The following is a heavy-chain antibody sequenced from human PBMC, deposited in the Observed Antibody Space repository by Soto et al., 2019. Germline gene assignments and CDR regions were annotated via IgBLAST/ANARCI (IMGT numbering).Heavy chain of an antibody. V-gene: IGHV4-38-2*01. CDR1: GYSVSTGYY. Sequence: TSETLSLTCAVSGYSVSTGYYWAWIRQSPGRGLEWIGSVSHSGTIYYNPSLKSRVTMSVDTSKNHISLKVLSVTAADTALYYCAKVHTSGAGCDDWGQGTLVTVSS. J-gene: IGHJ4*02. D-gene: IGHD6-19*01. CDR3: AKVHTSGAGCDD. CDR2: VSHSGTI.